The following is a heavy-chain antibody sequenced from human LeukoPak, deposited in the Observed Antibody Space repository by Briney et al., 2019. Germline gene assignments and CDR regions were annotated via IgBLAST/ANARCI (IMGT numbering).Heavy chain of an antibody. CDR1: GGSISSYY. J-gene: IGHJ4*02. CDR3: ARAYPGLGYSYEYYFDS. CDR2: IYYSGST. Sequence: SETLSLTCTVSGGSISSYYWSWIRQPPGKGLEWIGYIYYSGSTNYNPSLKSRVTISVDTSKNQFSLKLSFVTAADTAVYYCARAYPGLGYSYEYYFDSWGQGTLVTVSS. D-gene: IGHD5-18*01. V-gene: IGHV4-59*01.